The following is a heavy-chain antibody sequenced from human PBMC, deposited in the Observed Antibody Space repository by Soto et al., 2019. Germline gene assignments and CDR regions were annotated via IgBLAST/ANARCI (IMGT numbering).Heavy chain of an antibody. V-gene: IGHV3-48*03. CDR2: IKSGGSFT. J-gene: IGHJ3*01. CDR3: TKEKSVMNSGYDAFDL. CDR1: GFSFSAFE. Sequence: EAKLEESGGGLIEPGGSLRLSCAASGFSFSAFEMNWVRQAPGKGPEWVAHIKSGGSFTLYAASVKGRFTISRDDADNSLYLQMNRLRAEDTALYYCTKEKSVMNSGYDAFDLWGRGKMVNVSS. D-gene: IGHD5-12*01.